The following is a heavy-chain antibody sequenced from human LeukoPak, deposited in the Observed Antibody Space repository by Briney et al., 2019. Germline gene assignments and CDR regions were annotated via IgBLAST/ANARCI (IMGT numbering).Heavy chain of an antibody. CDR2: IYTSGST. Sequence: KASETLSLTCTVSGGSISSYYWSWIRQPAGKGLEWIGRIYTSGSTNYNPSLKSRVTMSVDTSKNQFSLRLSSVTAAATAVYYGARHRPTVINGYYFDYWGQGTLVTVSS. CDR3: ARHRPTVINGYYFDY. D-gene: IGHD4-23*01. J-gene: IGHJ4*02. V-gene: IGHV4-4*07. CDR1: GGSISSYY.